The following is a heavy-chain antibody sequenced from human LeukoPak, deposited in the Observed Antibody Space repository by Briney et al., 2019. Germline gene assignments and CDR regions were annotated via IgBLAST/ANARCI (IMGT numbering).Heavy chain of an antibody. J-gene: IGHJ4*02. CDR1: GGTFSSYA. Sequence: SVKVSCKASGGTFSSYAISWVRQAPGQGLEWMGGIIPIFGTANYAQKFQGRVTITADKSTSTAYMELSSLRSEDTAVYYCARESPGYSYGYIDYWGQGTLVTVSS. CDR2: IIPIFGTA. D-gene: IGHD5-18*01. CDR3: ARESPGYSYGYIDY. V-gene: IGHV1-69*06.